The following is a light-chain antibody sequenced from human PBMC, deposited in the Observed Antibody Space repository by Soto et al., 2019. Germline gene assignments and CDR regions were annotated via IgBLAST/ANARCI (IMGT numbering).Light chain of an antibody. V-gene: IGKV1-33*01. Sequence: DIQMTQSPSSLSASVGDRVTITCQASQDISNYLNWYQQKPGKAPKLLIYDASNLETGVPSSFSGTVSGTDFTFTIYSQQPEDVATYCCQQYDNLQTTFGQRTRLQIK. CDR2: DAS. J-gene: IGKJ5*01. CDR3: QQYDNLQTT. CDR1: QDISNY.